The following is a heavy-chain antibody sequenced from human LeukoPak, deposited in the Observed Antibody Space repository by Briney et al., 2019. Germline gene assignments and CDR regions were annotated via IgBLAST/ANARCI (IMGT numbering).Heavy chain of an antibody. D-gene: IGHD2-8*01. CDR2: IIPILGIA. J-gene: IGHJ4*02. CDR1: GGTLSSYA. CDR3: ARRSDYCTNGVCSYYFDY. V-gene: IGHV1-69*04. Sequence: SVKVSCKASGGTLSSYAISWVRQAPGQGLEWMGRIIPILGIANYAQKFQGRVTITADKSTSTAYMELSSLRSEDTAVYYCARRSDYCTNGVCSYYFDYWGQGTLVTVSS.